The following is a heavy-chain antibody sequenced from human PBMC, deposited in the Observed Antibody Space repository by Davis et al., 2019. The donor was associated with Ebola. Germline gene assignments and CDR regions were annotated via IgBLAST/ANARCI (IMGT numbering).Heavy chain of an antibody. Sequence: GESLKISCAASGFTFSSYGMHWVRQAPGKGLEWVAVISYDGSNKYYADSVKGRFTISRDNSKNTLYLQMNSLRAEDTAVYYCATPPRKLRFLEWSLDYWGQGTLVTVSS. CDR3: ATPPRKLRFLEWSLDY. CDR1: GFTFSSYG. V-gene: IGHV3-30*03. CDR2: ISYDGSNK. D-gene: IGHD3-3*01. J-gene: IGHJ4*02.